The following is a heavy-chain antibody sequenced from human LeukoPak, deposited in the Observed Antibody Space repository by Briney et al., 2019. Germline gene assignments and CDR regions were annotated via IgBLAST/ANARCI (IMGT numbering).Heavy chain of an antibody. CDR3: AKPPFWSGYGWFDP. CDR2: INSDGSIT. V-gene: IGHV3-74*01. J-gene: IGHJ5*02. Sequence: GGSLRLSCAASGFTFSTYWMHWVRQAPGKGLVWVSRINSDGSITSYADSVKGRFTISRDNSKNTLYLQMNSLRAEDTAVYYCAKPPFWSGYGWFDPWGQGTLVTVSS. CDR1: GFTFSTYW. D-gene: IGHD3-3*01.